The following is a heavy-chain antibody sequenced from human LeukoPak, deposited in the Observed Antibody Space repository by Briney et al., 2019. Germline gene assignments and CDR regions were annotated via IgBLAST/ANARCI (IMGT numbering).Heavy chain of an antibody. CDR2: ISSSSSYI. CDR3: ARDLLYDTMSY. J-gene: IGHJ4*02. V-gene: IGHV3-21*01. CDR1: GFTFNSYS. Sequence: PGGSLRLSCAASGFTFNSYSMNWVRQAPGKGLEWVSSISSSSSYIYYADSVKGRFTISRDNAKNSLYLQMYSLRAEDTAVYYCARDLLYDTMSYWGQGTLVTVSS. D-gene: IGHD3-22*01.